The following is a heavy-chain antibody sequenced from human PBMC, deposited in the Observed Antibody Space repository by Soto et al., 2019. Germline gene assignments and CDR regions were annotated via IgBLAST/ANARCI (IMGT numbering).Heavy chain of an antibody. CDR2: IDSDGSRI. D-gene: IGHD2-15*01. CDR3: VRTSLVVAVATREDF. Sequence: EVQLVESGGGLVQPGESLRLSCAASGFTFSNYWMHWVRQAPGKGLVWVSRIDSDGSRITYADFVKGRFTIYRDNAENTVYLHMNSLTDEDTAVYYCVRTSLVVAVATREDFWGQGTLVTVSS. V-gene: IGHV3-74*01. CDR1: GFTFSNYW. J-gene: IGHJ4*02.